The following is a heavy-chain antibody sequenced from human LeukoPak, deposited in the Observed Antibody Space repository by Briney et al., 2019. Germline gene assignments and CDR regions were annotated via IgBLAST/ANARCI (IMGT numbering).Heavy chain of an antibody. V-gene: IGHV3-23*01. D-gene: IGHD5-18*01. CDR2: ISGSDNHI. CDR3: AIDPIDTYGR. CDR1: GLTFSTYA. Sequence: PGGSLRLSCAASGLTFSTYAMSWVRQAPGKGLEWVSIISGSDNHIYYADSVKGRFTISRDNSKNTLYLQMNSLRAEDTAVYFCAIDPIDTYGRWGQGTLVTVSS. J-gene: IGHJ4*02.